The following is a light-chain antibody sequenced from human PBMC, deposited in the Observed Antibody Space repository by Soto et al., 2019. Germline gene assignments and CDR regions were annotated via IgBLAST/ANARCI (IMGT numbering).Light chain of an antibody. CDR1: QSISSW. V-gene: IGKV1-5*03. CDR2: KAS. J-gene: IGKJ1*01. Sequence: DIQMTQSPSTLSASVGDRVTITCRASQSISSWLAWYQQKPGKAPKLLIYKASSLESGVPSRFSGSGTGTESTLTISSPQPDDFATYYCQQYNSFPTFGQGTKVEIK. CDR3: QQYNSFPT.